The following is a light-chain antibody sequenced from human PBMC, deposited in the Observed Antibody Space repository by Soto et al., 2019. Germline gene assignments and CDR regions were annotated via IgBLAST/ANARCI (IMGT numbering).Light chain of an antibody. CDR3: QRYNCFPTS. V-gene: IGKV1-33*01. CDR2: DAS. Sequence: DIQMTQSPPSLSASLGDRVTITCQASQAIMYYLNWYQQKTGQDHKLLIYDASQLETGIPSRFSGSGSWTDFTSAINSLLPEDIGTYYCQRYNCFPTSFGQGT. CDR1: QAIMYY. J-gene: IGKJ5*01.